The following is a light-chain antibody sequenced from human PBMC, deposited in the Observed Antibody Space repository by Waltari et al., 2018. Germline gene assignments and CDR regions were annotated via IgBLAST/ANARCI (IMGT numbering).Light chain of an antibody. CDR2: DAS. V-gene: IGKV3-20*01. CDR3: QQYGFSPLT. J-gene: IGKJ4*01. CDR1: QSVTSNY. Sequence: EIVLTQSPGTLSLSPGERATLSCRASQSVTSNYLGWYQQKPGQAPRLLIDDASNRATGVPDRCSGSGSGTDFALTISRLEPEDFAVYYCQQYGFSPLTFGGGTKVEIK.